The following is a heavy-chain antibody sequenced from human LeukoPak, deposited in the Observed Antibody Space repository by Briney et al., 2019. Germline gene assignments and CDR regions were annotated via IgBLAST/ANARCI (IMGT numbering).Heavy chain of an antibody. D-gene: IGHD6-13*01. Sequence: PGGSLRLSCAASGFTFSSYAMSWVRQAPGKGLEWVSEISGSGGSTYYADSVKGRFTISRDNSKNTLHLQMNSLRAEDTAVYYCAKDKVSSSWYYFDYWGQGTLVTVSS. J-gene: IGHJ4*02. CDR1: GFTFSSYA. V-gene: IGHV3-23*01. CDR3: AKDKVSSSWYYFDY. CDR2: ISGSGGST.